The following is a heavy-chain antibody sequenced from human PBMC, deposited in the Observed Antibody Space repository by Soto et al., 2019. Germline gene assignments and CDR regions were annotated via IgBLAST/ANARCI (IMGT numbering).Heavy chain of an antibody. Sequence: EVQLVESGGGLVKPGGSLRLSCAASGFTFSNAWMNWVRQAPGKGLEWVGRIKSKTDGGTTDYAAPVKGRFTISRDDSKNTLYLQMNRLKTEETAVYYCTTAPGTYYYDSSGYAIDYWGQGTLVTVSS. CDR1: GFTFSNAW. CDR2: IKSKTDGGTT. V-gene: IGHV3-15*07. D-gene: IGHD3-22*01. J-gene: IGHJ4*02. CDR3: TTAPGTYYYDSSGYAIDY.